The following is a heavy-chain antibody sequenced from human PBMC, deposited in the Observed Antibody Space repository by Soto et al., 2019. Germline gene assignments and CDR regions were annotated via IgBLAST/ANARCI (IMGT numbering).Heavy chain of an antibody. CDR1: GFTFSDHF. D-gene: IGHD1-26*01. J-gene: IGHJ4*02. CDR2: SRNKANTYTA. V-gene: IGHV3-72*01. CDR3: VRVRSYAYFDY. Sequence: EVQLVESGGGLVQPGGSLRLSCAASGFTFSDHFMDWVRQAPGKGLEWVGRSRNKANTYTAEYAASVRGRFTISRDASKNSLYLQMNSLKTADTAVYYCVRVRSYAYFDYWGQGTLVTVSS.